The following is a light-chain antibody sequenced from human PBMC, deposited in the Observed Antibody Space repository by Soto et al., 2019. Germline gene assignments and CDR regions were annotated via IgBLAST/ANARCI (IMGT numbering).Light chain of an antibody. V-gene: IGKV1D-12*01. J-gene: IGKJ4*01. CDR2: SAS. Sequence: DIQMTQSPSSVSASVGDRVTITCRASQGIRSWLAWYQQKPGKAPKLLISSASTLQSGVPSRFSGSGSGTDFTLTMSGLQPEDFATYYCQQSDTFPATFGGGTRVEIK. CDR1: QGIRSW. CDR3: QQSDTFPAT.